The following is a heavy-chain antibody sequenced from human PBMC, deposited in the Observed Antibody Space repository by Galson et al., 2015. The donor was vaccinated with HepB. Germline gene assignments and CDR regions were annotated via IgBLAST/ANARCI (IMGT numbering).Heavy chain of an antibody. J-gene: IGHJ4*02. V-gene: IGHV3-73*01. D-gene: IGHD6-19*01. CDR3: TRQYSSGWSDFDY. CDR1: GFTFSGSA. CDR2: IRSKANSYAT. Sequence: SLRLSCAASGFTFSGSAMHWVRQASGKGLEWVGRIRSKANSYATAYAASVKGRFTISRDDSKDTAYLQMNSLKTEDTAVYYCTRQYSSGWSDFDYWGQGTLVTVSS.